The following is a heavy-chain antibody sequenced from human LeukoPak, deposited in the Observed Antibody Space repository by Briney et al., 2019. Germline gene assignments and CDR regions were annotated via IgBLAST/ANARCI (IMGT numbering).Heavy chain of an antibody. Sequence: GGSLRLSCAAPGFTFDDYAMYGVRQAPGRGLGWVSGIVWNSGSIAYAESVKGRFTISRDNAKNSLSLKMNSLRAEATALYYCAKDLLRDGYIYDYWGRGTLVTVSS. V-gene: IGHV3-9*01. D-gene: IGHD5-24*01. CDR1: GFTFDDYA. J-gene: IGHJ4*02. CDR3: AKDLLRDGYIYDY. CDR2: IVWNSGSI.